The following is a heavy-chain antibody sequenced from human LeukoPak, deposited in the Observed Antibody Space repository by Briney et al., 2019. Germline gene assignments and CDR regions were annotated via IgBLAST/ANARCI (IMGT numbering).Heavy chain of an antibody. CDR1: GFTFSTYW. Sequence: PGGSLRLSCAASGFTFSTYWMHWVRQVPGKGLVWVSRINSDGTTTNYADSVKGRFTISRDNAKNTLYLQMSSLRAEDTAVYYCAREEAPVEGDDAFDIWGQGTMVTVSS. J-gene: IGHJ3*02. CDR2: INSDGTTT. V-gene: IGHV3-74*01. CDR3: AREEAPVEGDDAFDI. D-gene: IGHD3-16*01.